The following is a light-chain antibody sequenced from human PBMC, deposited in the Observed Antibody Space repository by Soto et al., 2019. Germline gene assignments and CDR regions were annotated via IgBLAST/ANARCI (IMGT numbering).Light chain of an antibody. CDR2: KAS. Sequence: DIQMTQSPSTLSASVGDRVTITCRASPSISSWLAWYQQKPGKAPKLLIYKASSLESGVPSRFSGSGSGTEFTLTISSLQHDDFATYYCQQYNSYSRTFGRGTKVDIK. CDR1: PSISSW. CDR3: QQYNSYSRT. J-gene: IGKJ1*01. V-gene: IGKV1-5*03.